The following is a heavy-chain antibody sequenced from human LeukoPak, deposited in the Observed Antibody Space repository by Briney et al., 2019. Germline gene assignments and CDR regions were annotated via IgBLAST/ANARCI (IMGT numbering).Heavy chain of an antibody. V-gene: IGHV1-46*01. CDR2: INPSGGST. D-gene: IGHD3-9*01. CDR3: ARDEAILTGYYGPFDY. CDR1: GYTFSSYL. Sequence: ASVKVSCKASGYTFSSYLMHWVRQAPGQGLEWMGMINPSGGSTSYAQKFQGRVTITADKSTSTAYMELSSLRSEDTAVYYCARDEAILTGYYGPFDYWGQGTLVTVSS. J-gene: IGHJ4*02.